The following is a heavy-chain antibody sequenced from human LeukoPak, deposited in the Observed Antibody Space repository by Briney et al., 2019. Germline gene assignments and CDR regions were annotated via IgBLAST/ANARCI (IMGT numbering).Heavy chain of an antibody. J-gene: IGHJ6*02. CDR3: ARGLDSIPATARRRYYYYYGMDV. Sequence: SETLSLTCAVYGGSFSGYYWSWIRQPPGKGLEWIGEINHSGSTNYNPSLKSRVTISVDTSKDQFSLKLSSVTAADTAVYYCARGLDSIPATARRRYYYYYGMDVWGQGTTVTVSS. CDR2: INHSGST. V-gene: IGHV4-34*01. CDR1: GGSFSGYY. D-gene: IGHD2-2*01.